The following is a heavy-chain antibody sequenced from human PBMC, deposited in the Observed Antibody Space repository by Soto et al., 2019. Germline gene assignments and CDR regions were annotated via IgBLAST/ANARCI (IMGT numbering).Heavy chain of an antibody. CDR1: GGTFSSYT. CDR3: QPYDFWSGYWTRGFDP. Sequence: ASVKVSCKASGGTFSSYTISWVRQAPGQGLEWMGRIIPILGIANYAQKFQGRVTITADKSTSTAYMELSSLRSEDTAVYYCQPYDFWSGYWTRGFDPWGQGTLVTVSS. D-gene: IGHD3-3*01. V-gene: IGHV1-69*02. CDR2: IIPILGIA. J-gene: IGHJ5*02.